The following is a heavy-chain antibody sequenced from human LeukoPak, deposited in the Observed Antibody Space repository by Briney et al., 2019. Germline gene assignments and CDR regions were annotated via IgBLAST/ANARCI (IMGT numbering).Heavy chain of an antibody. CDR3: ARYYYDSSGYLYYYGMDV. Sequence: SETLSLTCTVSGGSITSYYWSWIRQPPGKGLEWIGEINHSGSTNYNPSLKSRVTISVDTSKNQFSLKLSSVTAADTAVYYCARYYYDSSGYLYYYGMDVWGQGTTVTVSS. CDR2: INHSGST. J-gene: IGHJ6*02. CDR1: GGSITSYY. D-gene: IGHD3-22*01. V-gene: IGHV4-34*01.